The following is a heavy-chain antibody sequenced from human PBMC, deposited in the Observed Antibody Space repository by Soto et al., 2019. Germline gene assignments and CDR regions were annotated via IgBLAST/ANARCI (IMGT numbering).Heavy chain of an antibody. CDR3: ARERRHYGRNSRPYYYYYGMDG. V-gene: IGHV4-30-4*01. CDR2: IYYSGST. CDR1: GGSICSGDYY. J-gene: IGHJ6*02. Sequence: PSETLSLTCTVSGGSICSGDYYWSWIRQPPGKGLEWIGYIYYSGSTYYNPSLKSRVTISVDTSKNQFSLKLSSVTAADTAVYYCARERRHYGRNSRPYYYYYGMDGWGQGTTVTVSS. D-gene: IGHD4-17*01.